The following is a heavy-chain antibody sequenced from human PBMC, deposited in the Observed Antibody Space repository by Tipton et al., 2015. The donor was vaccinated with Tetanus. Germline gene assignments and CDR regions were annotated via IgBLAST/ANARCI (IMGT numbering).Heavy chain of an antibody. CDR2: IYYDGTT. CDR1: GGSVSDGIYY. J-gene: IGHJ5*02. V-gene: IGHV4-39*01. CDR3: ARQADNWFDP. Sequence: TLSLTCTVSGGSVSDGIYYWNWVRQPPGKGLEWIGNIYYDGTTYYNSPLKSRVTISLDTSKNRFSLKMTSVTAADTAVYYCARQADNWFDPWGQGTLVAVSS.